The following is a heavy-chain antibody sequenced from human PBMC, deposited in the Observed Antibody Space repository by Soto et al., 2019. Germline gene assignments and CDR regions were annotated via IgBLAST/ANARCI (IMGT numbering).Heavy chain of an antibody. CDR3: ARDIGGFSYTKLFDC. D-gene: IGHD5-18*01. J-gene: IGHJ4*02. V-gene: IGHV3-21*01. CDR2: ITADSKYI. Sequence: EVQLVESGGGLVKPGESLRLSCVASGFTFNTYSMDWVRQAPGKGLEWVSSITADSKYIYHADSVKGRLTISRDNAKNSLYLQMNSLRVEDTAVYYCARDIGGFSYTKLFDCWGQGTLVAVSS. CDR1: GFTFNTYS.